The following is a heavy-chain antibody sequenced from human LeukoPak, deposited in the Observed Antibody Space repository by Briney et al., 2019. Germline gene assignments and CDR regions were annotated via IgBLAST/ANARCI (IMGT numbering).Heavy chain of an antibody. V-gene: IGHV3-30*18. Sequence: GGSLRLSCAASGFTFNTYGMHWVRQAPGKGLEWVTVISDDGGNKYYADSVKGRFTISRDNSKNTLYLQMNSLRAEDTAVYYCAKGLWYYYDSSGYVDYWGQGTLVTVSS. CDR1: GFTFNTYG. J-gene: IGHJ4*02. CDR3: AKGLWYYYDSSGYVDY. CDR2: ISDDGGNK. D-gene: IGHD3-22*01.